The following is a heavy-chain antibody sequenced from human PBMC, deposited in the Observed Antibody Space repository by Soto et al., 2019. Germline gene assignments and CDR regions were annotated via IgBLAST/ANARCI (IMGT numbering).Heavy chain of an antibody. CDR1: GGAFNNYA. D-gene: IGHD1-20*01. CDR2: IIPLHNTS. V-gene: IGHV1-69*06. J-gene: IGHJ6*02. CDR3: ASWSNWNPLYYDGLDV. Sequence: QVQLLQSGAEVKKSGSSVKVSCKVSGGAFNNYALNWVRHGPVQGLEWLGGIIPLHNTSNYSLKFLGRVTVTADISSTTVYMELNSLTSDDTATYYCASWSNWNPLYYDGLDVWGQGTTVTVSS.